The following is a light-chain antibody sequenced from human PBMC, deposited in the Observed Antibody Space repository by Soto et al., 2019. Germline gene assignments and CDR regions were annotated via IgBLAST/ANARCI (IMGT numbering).Light chain of an antibody. CDR1: QSVRSSS. J-gene: IGKJ4*01. CDR3: QQRSNWPLT. V-gene: IGKV3D-20*02. CDR2: AAS. Sequence: EIVLTQSPGTLSLSPGERATLSCRASQSVRSSSLAWFQQKPGQAPRLLIYAASSRAAGIPDRFSGSGSGTDFTLTISRLEPEDFAVYYCQQRSNWPLTFGGGTKVDIK.